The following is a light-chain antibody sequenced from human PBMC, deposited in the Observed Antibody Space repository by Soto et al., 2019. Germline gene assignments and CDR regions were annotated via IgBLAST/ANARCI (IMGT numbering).Light chain of an antibody. CDR2: STN. Sequence: QSVLTQPHSVSGTPGQRVTISCSGSNSDIGSHVVNWYQQFPGTAPRLLMYSTNQRHAGVPDRFSGSKSGNSASLAISGLPSEDEVDYYCAAWDDSLNDPVGFGGGTKLTVL. J-gene: IGLJ2*01. CDR1: NSDIGSHV. CDR3: AAWDDSLNDPVG. V-gene: IGLV1-44*01.